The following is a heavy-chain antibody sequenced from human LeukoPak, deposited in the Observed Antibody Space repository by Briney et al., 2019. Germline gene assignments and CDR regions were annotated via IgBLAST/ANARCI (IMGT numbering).Heavy chain of an antibody. V-gene: IGHV3-21*01. CDR1: GFTFSSYS. J-gene: IGHJ4*02. CDR3: ARSRFYFDY. CDR2: ISSSRSYI. Sequence: PGGALRLSCAASGFTFSSYSMNWVRQAPGKGGEGVSSISSSRSYIYYADSVKGRFTISRDNAKNSLYLQMNSLRAEDTAVYYCARSRFYFDYWGQGPLVTVSS.